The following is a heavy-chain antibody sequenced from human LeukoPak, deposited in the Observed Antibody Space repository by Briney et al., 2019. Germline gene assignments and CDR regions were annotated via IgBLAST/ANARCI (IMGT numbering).Heavy chain of an antibody. Sequence: GGSLRLSCAASGFTFTSYAMSWVRQAPGQGLEWVSAISGSGGSTYYADSLKGRFTISRDNSKNTVYLQMNSLRAEDTAVYYCARGRGDYGDAFDIWGQGTMVTVSS. J-gene: IGHJ3*02. D-gene: IGHD4-17*01. CDR2: ISGSGGST. CDR1: GFTFTSYA. V-gene: IGHV3-23*01. CDR3: ARGRGDYGDAFDI.